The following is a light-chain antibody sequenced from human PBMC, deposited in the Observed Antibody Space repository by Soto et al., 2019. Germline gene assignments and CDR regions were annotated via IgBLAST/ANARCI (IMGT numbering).Light chain of an antibody. Sequence: EIVLTQSPGTLSLSPGERATLSCRASQSVNSRFLAWYQQKPGQAPSLLIYGVSSRATGLPDRFSGSGSGTDFTLIISRLEPEDFAVYFCQHYDGPPFTFGPGTKVDIK. CDR3: QHYDGPPFT. CDR1: QSVNSRF. CDR2: GVS. J-gene: IGKJ3*01. V-gene: IGKV3-20*01.